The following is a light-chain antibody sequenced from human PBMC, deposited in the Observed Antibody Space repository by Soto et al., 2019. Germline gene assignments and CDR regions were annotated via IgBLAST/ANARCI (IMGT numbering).Light chain of an antibody. CDR3: CAYAGSGTVV. V-gene: IGLV2-14*01. CDR1: SSDVGGYIF. CDR2: EVT. Sequence: QSALTQPASVSGSPGQSIAISCTGTSSDVGGYIFVSWYQQHPGKAPKLMIYEVTNRPSGVSNRFSGSKSGSTASLTISGLQAEDEADYYCCAYAGSGTVVFGAGTKLTVL. J-gene: IGLJ1*01.